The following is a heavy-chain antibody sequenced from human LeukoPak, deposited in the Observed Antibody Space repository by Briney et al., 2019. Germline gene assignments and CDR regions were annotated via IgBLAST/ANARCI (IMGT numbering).Heavy chain of an antibody. J-gene: IGHJ4*02. CDR1: GYSFASYW. D-gene: IGHD2-15*01. CDR3: ARPDCSGGNCYLLSY. CDR2: IDPSDSYT. V-gene: IGHV5-10-1*01. Sequence: GESLKFSCKGSGYSFASYWISWVRQMPGKGLEWMGRIDPSDSYTDYSPSFQGHVTISADKSISTAYLQWSSLKASDTAMYYCARPDCSGGNCYLLSYWGQGSLVTVSS.